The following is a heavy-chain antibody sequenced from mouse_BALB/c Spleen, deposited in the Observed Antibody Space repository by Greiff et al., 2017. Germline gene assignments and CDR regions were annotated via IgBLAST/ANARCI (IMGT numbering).Heavy chain of an antibody. CDR1: GFTFSSYA. CDR2: ISSGGSYT. Sequence: DVMLVESGGGLVKPGGSLKLSCAASGFTFSSYAMSWVRQTPEKRLEWVATISSGGSYTYYPDSVKGRFTISRDNAKNTLYLQMSSLRSEDTAMYYCARQGITTATRYCDVWGAGTTVTVSS. J-gene: IGHJ1*01. CDR3: ARQGITTATRYCDV. D-gene: IGHD1-2*01. V-gene: IGHV5-9-3*01.